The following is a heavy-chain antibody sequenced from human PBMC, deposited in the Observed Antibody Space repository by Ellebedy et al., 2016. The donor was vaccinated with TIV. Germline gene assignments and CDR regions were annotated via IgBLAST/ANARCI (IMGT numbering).Heavy chain of an antibody. CDR3: GRGISGSYTRTFDY. V-gene: IGHV4-59*01. D-gene: IGHD1-26*01. J-gene: IGHJ4*02. CDR1: GGSISSYY. Sequence: MPSETLSLTCTVSGGSISSYYWTWIRQPQGKGLEWIGYMYNSGSTNYNPPLKSQVTIPVDTSKNQFSLKLSSVTAADTAVYYCGRGISGSYTRTFDYWGQGTLVTVSS. CDR2: MYNSGST.